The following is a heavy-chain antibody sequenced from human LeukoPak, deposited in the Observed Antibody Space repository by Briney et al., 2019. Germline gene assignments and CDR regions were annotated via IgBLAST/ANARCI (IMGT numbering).Heavy chain of an antibody. CDR3: ARDRSGGSCYLDY. Sequence: GGSLRLSYAASGFTFSSYWMSWVRQAPGKGLEWVANIKQDGSEKYYVDSVKGRFTISRDNAKNSLYLQMNSLRAEDTAVYYCARDRSGGSCYLDYWGQGTLVTVSS. CDR1: GFTFSSYW. J-gene: IGHJ4*02. CDR2: IKQDGSEK. D-gene: IGHD2-15*01. V-gene: IGHV3-7*01.